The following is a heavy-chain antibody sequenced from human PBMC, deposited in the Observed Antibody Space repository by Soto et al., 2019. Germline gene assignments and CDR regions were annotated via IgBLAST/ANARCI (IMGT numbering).Heavy chain of an antibody. V-gene: IGHV3-66*01. Sequence: EVQLVESGGGLVQPGGSLRLSCAASGLIVGSNYMSWVRQSPGKGLEWVSVLYNDDSASYADSVQDRFTVFRDDSKNTLYLQMNSLRSEDSAIYFCMRGPIHLGRDYSQLRSYWGQGTLVSVSS. D-gene: IGHD1-26*01. CDR3: MRGPIHLGRDYSQLRSY. CDR2: LYNDDSA. J-gene: IGHJ4*02. CDR1: GLIVGSNY.